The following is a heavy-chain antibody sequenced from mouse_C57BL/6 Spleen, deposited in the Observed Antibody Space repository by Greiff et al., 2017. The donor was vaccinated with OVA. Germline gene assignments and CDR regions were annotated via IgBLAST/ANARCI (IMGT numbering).Heavy chain of an antibody. CDR3: TFYYYGSSFRGY. Sequence: VQLQQSGAELVRPGASVKLSCTASGFNIKDYYMHWVKQRPEQGLEWIVRIDPEDGDTEYAPKFQGKATMTADTSSNTAYLQLSSLTSEDTAVYYCTFYYYGSSFRGYWGQGTTLTVSS. D-gene: IGHD1-1*01. J-gene: IGHJ2*01. CDR1: GFNIKDYY. V-gene: IGHV14-1*01. CDR2: IDPEDGDT.